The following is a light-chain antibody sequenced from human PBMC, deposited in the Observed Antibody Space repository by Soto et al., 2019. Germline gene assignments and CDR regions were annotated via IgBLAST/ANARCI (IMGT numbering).Light chain of an antibody. V-gene: IGLV2-14*01. Sequence: QSALTQPASVSGSPGQSITISCTGTSSDVGGYNYVSWYQQHPGKAPKLMIYEVSNRPSGVSNRFSGSKSGNTASLTISGLQAEDEADYYCSSYTSSRTIVFATGTKLTVL. CDR2: EVS. J-gene: IGLJ1*01. CDR1: SSDVGGYNY. CDR3: SSYTSSRTIV.